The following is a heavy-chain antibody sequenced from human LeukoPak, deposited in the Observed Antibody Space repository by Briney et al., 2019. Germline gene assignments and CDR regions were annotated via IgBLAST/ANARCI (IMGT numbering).Heavy chain of an antibody. Sequence: PGGSLRLSCAASGFTFSSYAMTWVRQAPGKGLEWVSDISGSGASIYYADSVKGRFTISRDKSKNTLYLQMNSLRAEDTAVYYCAKHAFLEWLAPFDYWGQGTLVTVSS. CDR2: ISGSGASI. D-gene: IGHD3-3*02. CDR1: GFTFSSYA. CDR3: AKHAFLEWLAPFDY. J-gene: IGHJ4*02. V-gene: IGHV3-23*01.